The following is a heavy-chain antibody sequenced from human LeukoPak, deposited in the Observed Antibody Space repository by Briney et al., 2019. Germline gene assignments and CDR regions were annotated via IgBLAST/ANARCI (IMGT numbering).Heavy chain of an antibody. D-gene: IGHD3-22*01. CDR2: INPSGGST. CDR1: GYTLTELS. CDR3: ARDIERDYYDSSGTFDY. Sequence: ASVKVSCKVSGYTLTELSMHWVRQAPGQGLEWMGIINPSGGSTSYAQKFQGRVTMTRDTSTSTVYMELSSLRSEDTAVYYCARDIERDYYDSSGTFDYWGQGTLVTVSS. J-gene: IGHJ4*02. V-gene: IGHV1-46*01.